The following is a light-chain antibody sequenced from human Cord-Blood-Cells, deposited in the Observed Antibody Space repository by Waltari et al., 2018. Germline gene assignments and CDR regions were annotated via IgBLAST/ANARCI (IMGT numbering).Light chain of an antibody. V-gene: IGKV3-11*01. CDR3: QQRSNWLYS. CDR1: QSVSSY. J-gene: IGKJ2*03. CDR2: DAS. Sequence: EIVLTQSPATLSLSPGERATLSCRASQSVSSYLAWYQQKPGQAPRLLISDASNRATGIPARFSVIGYGTDFTLTISSLEPEDFSVYYCQQRSNWLYSFGQGTKLEIK.